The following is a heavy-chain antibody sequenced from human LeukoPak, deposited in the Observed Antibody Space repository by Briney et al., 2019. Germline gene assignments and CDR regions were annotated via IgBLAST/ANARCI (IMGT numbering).Heavy chain of an antibody. D-gene: IGHD2-2*01. CDR2: ISYDGSNK. CDR3: ARPPFVVVPAAGTFFDY. V-gene: IGHV3-30*19. J-gene: IGHJ4*02. Sequence: PGGSLRLSCAASGFSVSSYGMHWVRQAPGKGLEWVAVISYDGSNKYYADSVKGRFTISRDNSKNTLYLQMNSLRAEDTAVYYCARPPFVVVPAAGTFFDYWGQGTLVTVSS. CDR1: GFSVSSYG.